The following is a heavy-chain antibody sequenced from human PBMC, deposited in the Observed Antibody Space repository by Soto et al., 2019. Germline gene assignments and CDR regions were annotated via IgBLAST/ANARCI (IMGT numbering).Heavy chain of an antibody. D-gene: IGHD3-16*01. CDR3: ARVYWVMREMWFDP. CDR1: GGSISSYY. V-gene: IGHV4-59*01. J-gene: IGHJ5*02. CDR2: IYYSGST. Sequence: PSETLSLTCTVSGGSISSYYWSWIRQPPGKGLEWIGYIYYSGSTNYNPSLKSRVTISVDTSKNQFSLKLSSVTAADTAVYYCARVYWVMREMWFDPWGLGTLVTVSS.